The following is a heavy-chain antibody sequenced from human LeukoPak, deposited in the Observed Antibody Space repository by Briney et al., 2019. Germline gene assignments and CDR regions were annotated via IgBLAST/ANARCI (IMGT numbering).Heavy chain of an antibody. CDR2: ISSSGSTI. V-gene: IGHV3-48*03. CDR1: GFTFSSYE. Sequence: PWGSLRLSCAASGFTFSSYEMNWVRQAPGKGLEWVSYISSSGSTIYYADSVKGRFTISRDNAKNSLYLQMNSLRAEDTAVYYCARLGYCTNGVCYPLFDYWGQGTLVTVSS. CDR3: ARLGYCTNGVCYPLFDY. D-gene: IGHD2-8*01. J-gene: IGHJ4*02.